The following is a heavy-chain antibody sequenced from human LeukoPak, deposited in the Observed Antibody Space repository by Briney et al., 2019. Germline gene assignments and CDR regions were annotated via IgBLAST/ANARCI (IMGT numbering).Heavy chain of an antibody. CDR1: GFTFSSYS. CDR2: ISSSSSYI. J-gene: IGHJ4*02. Sequence: GGSLRLSCAASGFTFSSYSVNWVRQAPGKGLEWVSSISSSSSYIYYADSVKGRFTISRDNAKNSLYLQMNSLRAEDTAVYYCARGPAVAGIFDYWGQGTLVTVSS. CDR3: ARGPAVAGIFDY. V-gene: IGHV3-21*01. D-gene: IGHD6-19*01.